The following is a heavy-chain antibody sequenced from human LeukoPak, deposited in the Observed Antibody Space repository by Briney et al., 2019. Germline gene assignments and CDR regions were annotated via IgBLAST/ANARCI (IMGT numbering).Heavy chain of an antibody. Sequence: PGGSLRLSCEASGLTFNKYWMTWVRQAPGKGLEWVANIKQDGSEKNYVDSVKGRFTISRDNAKNSLSLRMNSLRAEDTAVYYCAKVSAPIALGDYWGQGTLVTVSS. J-gene: IGHJ4*02. CDR1: GLTFNKYW. V-gene: IGHV3-7*01. D-gene: IGHD2/OR15-2a*01. CDR3: AKVSAPIALGDY. CDR2: IKQDGSEK.